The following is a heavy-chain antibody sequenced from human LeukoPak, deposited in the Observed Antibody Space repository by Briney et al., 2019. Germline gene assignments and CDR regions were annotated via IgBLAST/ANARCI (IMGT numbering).Heavy chain of an antibody. CDR1: GGSISSSSYY. D-gene: IGHD3-9*01. CDR2: IYYSGST. J-gene: IGHJ3*02. Sequence: PSETLSLTCTVSGGSISSSSYYWGWIRQPPGKGLEWIGSIYYSGSTYYNPSLKSRVTISVDTSKNQFSLKLSSVTAADTAVYYCARHPLMPNVLRYFDWLPYAFDIWGQGTMVTVSS. V-gene: IGHV4-39*01. CDR3: ARHPLMPNVLRYFDWLPYAFDI.